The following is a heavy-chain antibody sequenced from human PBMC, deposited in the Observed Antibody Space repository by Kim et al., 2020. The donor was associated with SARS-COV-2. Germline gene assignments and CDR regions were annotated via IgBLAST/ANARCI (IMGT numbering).Heavy chain of an antibody. CDR2: ISSSGSTI. J-gene: IGHJ6*02. D-gene: IGHD3-10*01. CDR3: ARDLAVRGVIIRYGMDV. V-gene: IGHV3-48*03. CDR1: GFTFSSYE. Sequence: GGSLRLSCAASGFTFSSYEMNWVRQAPGKGLEWVSYISSSGSTIYYADSVKGRFTISRDNAKNSLYLQMNSLRAEDTAVYYCARDLAVRGVIIRYGMDVWGQGTTVTVSS.